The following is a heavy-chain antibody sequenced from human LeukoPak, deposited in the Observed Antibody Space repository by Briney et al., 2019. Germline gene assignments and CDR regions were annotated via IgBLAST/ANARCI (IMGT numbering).Heavy chain of an antibody. CDR3: ARDRITMVSDV. J-gene: IGHJ6*02. D-gene: IGHD3-10*01. Sequence: AGGSLRLSCAASGFTFSSYGMHWVRQAPGKGLEWISFILSTSTTIYYADSVKGRFTISRDNAKNSLYLQMNSLRAEDTAVYYCARDRITMVSDVWGQGTTVTVSS. V-gene: IGHV3-48*04. CDR1: GFTFSSYG. CDR2: ILSTSTTI.